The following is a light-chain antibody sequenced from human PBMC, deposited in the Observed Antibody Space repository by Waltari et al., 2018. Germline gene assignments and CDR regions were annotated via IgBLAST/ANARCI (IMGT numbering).Light chain of an antibody. J-gene: IGKJ4*01. V-gene: IGKV3-20*01. CDR3: QQYGNSPLT. Sequence: EIVLTQSPGTLSLSPGERATVSCRASQSVSSSYLAWYQQKPGQTPRLLIYGASTRASGISYRFSGSWSGTDFILTISRLEPEDSAVYFCQQYGNSPLTFGGGTKVEIK. CDR1: QSVSSSY. CDR2: GAS.